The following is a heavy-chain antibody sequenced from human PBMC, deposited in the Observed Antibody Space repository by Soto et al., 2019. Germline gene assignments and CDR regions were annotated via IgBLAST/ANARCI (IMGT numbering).Heavy chain of an antibody. J-gene: IGHJ4*02. D-gene: IGHD2-21*01. CDR2: IYYTGAA. Sequence: QVQLQESGPGLVKPSQTLTLTCSVSGGSIDTGGFYWSWARQLPGKGLQWIGYIYYTGAAYYNPALKSRVVIYVDTSANQFSLSLTSLTAADTAVYYCASGTFNDISFDSWGQGRLVTVSS. CDR3: ASGTFNDISFDS. V-gene: IGHV4-31*03. CDR1: GGSIDTGGFY.